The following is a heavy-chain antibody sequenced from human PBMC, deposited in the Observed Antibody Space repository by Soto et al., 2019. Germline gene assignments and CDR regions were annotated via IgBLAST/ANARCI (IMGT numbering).Heavy chain of an antibody. CDR1: GFTFSSYA. CDR3: AKDLYSRWSPAYYKGLEA. J-gene: IGHJ6*02. Sequence: GGSLTLSCAASGFTFSSYAMSWVRQAPGKGLEWVSAISGSGGSTYYADSVKGRFTISRDNSKNTLYLQMNSLRAEDTAVYYYAKDLYSRWSPAYYKGLEASGHGT. V-gene: IGHV3-23*01. CDR2: ISGSGGST. D-gene: IGHD6-6*01.